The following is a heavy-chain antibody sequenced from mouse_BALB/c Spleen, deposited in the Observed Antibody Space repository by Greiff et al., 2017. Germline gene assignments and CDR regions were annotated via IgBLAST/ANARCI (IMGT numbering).Heavy chain of an antibody. CDR1: GFSLTGYG. Sequence: QVQLQQSGPGLVAPSQSLSITCTVSGFSLTGYGVNWVRQPPGKGLEWLGMIWGDGSTDYNSALKSRLSISKDNSKSQVFLKMNSLQTDDTARYYCARGWGSSYEGLYYAMDYWGQGTSVTVSS. D-gene: IGHD1-1*01. J-gene: IGHJ4*01. V-gene: IGHV2-6-7*01. CDR2: IWGDGST. CDR3: ARGWGSSYEGLYYAMDY.